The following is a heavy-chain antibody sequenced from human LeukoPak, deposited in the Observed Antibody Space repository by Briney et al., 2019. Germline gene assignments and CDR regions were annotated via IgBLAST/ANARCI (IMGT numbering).Heavy chain of an antibody. CDR2: INPNSGGT. CDR1: GYTFTGYY. Sequence: GASVKVSCKASGYTFTGYYMHWVRQAPGQGLEWMGWINPNSGGTNYAQNFQGRVTMTRDTSISTAYMELSRLRSNDTAVYYCARGAFQGSSWFDYGGQGTLVTVSS. V-gene: IGHV1-2*02. J-gene: IGHJ4*02. D-gene: IGHD6-13*01. CDR3: ARGAFQGSSWFDY.